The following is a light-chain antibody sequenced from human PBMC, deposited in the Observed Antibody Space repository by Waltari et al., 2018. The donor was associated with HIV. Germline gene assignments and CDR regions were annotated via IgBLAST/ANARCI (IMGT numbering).Light chain of an antibody. V-gene: IGLV2-23*01. CDR2: EGI. CDR1: SSDAAWSNR. CDR3: CSYAGSSNWV. Sequence: QTALYQAAPLSGSPDQPPTLPPTVISSDAAWSNRVSWYQQHPGKAPKLMIYEGINRPSGVSNRFSGSKSGNTASLTISGLQAEDEADYYCCSYAGSSNWVFGGGTKLTVL. J-gene: IGLJ3*02.